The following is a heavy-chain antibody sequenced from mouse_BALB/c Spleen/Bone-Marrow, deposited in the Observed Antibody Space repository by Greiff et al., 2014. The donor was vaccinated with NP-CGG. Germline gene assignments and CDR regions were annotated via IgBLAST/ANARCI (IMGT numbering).Heavy chain of an antibody. J-gene: IGHJ2*01. CDR2: INPSNGRT. CDR1: GYTLTSYW. Sequence: QVQLQQSGAELVEPGASVKLSCKASGYTLTSYWMHWVKQRPGQGLEWIGEINPSNGRTNYNEKFKSKATLTVDKSSSTAYMQLSSLTSEDSAVYYCARTYFDYWGQGTTLTVSS. CDR3: ARTYFDY. V-gene: IGHV1S81*02.